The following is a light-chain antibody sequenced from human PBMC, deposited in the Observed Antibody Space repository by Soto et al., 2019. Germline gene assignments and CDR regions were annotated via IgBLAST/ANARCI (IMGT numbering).Light chain of an antibody. V-gene: IGLV2-11*01. CDR3: CSYAGSYTHV. Sequence: QSVLAQPRSVSGSPGQSVTISCTGTSSDIGGYNYVSWYQQHPGKAPKLMIYDVIKRPSGVPDRFSGSKSGNTASLTIYGLQAEDEADYYRCSYAGSYTHVFGTGTKVAVL. J-gene: IGLJ1*01. CDR2: DVI. CDR1: SSDIGGYNY.